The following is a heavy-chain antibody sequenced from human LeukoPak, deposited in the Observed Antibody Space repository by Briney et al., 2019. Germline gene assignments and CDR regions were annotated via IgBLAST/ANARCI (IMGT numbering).Heavy chain of an antibody. D-gene: IGHD6-13*01. V-gene: IGHV1-69*04. Sequence: GASVKVSCKASGGSFSSYAISWVRQAPGQGLEWMGRIIPILDITNYAQKFQGRVMITADKSTSTAYMELSSLRSEDTAVYYCARFASSSRGDAFDIWGQGTMVTVSS. J-gene: IGHJ3*02. CDR2: IIPILDIT. CDR3: ARFASSSRGDAFDI. CDR1: GGSFSSYA.